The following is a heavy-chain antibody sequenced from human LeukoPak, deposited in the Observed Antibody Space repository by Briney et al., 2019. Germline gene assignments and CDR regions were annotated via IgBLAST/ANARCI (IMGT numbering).Heavy chain of an antibody. D-gene: IGHD3-3*01. Sequence: GGSLRLSCAASGFTVSSNYMSWVRQAPGKGLEWVSVIYSGGSTYYADSVKGRFTISRDNSKNTLYLQMNSLRAEDTAVYYCARTNYDFWSGYLYYFDYWGQGTLVTVSS. CDR3: ARTNYDFWSGYLYYFDY. CDR2: IYSGGST. J-gene: IGHJ4*02. CDR1: GFTVSSNY. V-gene: IGHV3-53*01.